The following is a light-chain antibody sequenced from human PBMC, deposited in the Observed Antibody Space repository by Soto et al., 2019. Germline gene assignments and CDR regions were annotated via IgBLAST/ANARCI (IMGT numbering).Light chain of an antibody. J-gene: IGLJ2*01. Sequence: QSALTQPASVSGSPGQSITISCTGTRSDVGGYKYVSWYQEHPGKAPKLMIYEVSNRPSGVSNRFSGAKSGNTASLTISGLQAEDEGDYYCSSYTSRSTVVFGGGTKLTVL. V-gene: IGLV2-14*01. CDR1: RSDVGGYKY. CDR2: EVS. CDR3: SSYTSRSTVV.